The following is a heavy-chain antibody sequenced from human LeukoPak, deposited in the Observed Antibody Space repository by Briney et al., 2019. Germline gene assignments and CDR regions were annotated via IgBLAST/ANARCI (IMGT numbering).Heavy chain of an antibody. J-gene: IGHJ4*02. Sequence: GGSLRLSCEASGFSFSTYGMHWVRQAPGKGLEWVAVISYDGRNKYYADSVKGRFTISRDNSKNTLYLQMNSLRAEDTAVYYCAKEGDFWSGYYLGSEAPFGSGYFDYWGQGTLVTVSS. CDR2: ISYDGRNK. V-gene: IGHV3-30*18. CDR1: GFSFSTYG. D-gene: IGHD3-3*01. CDR3: AKEGDFWSGYYLGSEAPFGSGYFDY.